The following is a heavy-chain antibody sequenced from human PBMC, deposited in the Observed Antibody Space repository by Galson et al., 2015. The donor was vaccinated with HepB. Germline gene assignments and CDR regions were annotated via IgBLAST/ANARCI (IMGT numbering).Heavy chain of an antibody. CDR2: INPTGGST. V-gene: IGHV1-46*01. Sequence: SVKVSCKASGYTFTTYYMHWVRQAPGQGLEWMGIINPTGGSTTYAQKFQGRVTMTRDTSTSTVYMEVSSLRSEDTAVYYCAKPPYSNGWYSGYYYGMDVWGQGTTVTVSS. CDR1: GYTFTTYY. CDR3: AKPPYSNGWYSGYYYGMDV. D-gene: IGHD6-19*01. J-gene: IGHJ6*02.